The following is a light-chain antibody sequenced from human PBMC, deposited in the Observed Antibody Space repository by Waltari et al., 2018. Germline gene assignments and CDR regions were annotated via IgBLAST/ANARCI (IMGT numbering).Light chain of an antibody. Sequence: QSALTQPASVSGTPGQSITISCTGTTSDVGSYNLVSWYHHPPGKAPNLMICEVITRPVGFSNAFSGSKSGMSSYLTLSGLQAEDEAGYYCCSYAGSVNYLFGTGTKVTVL. CDR2: EVI. J-gene: IGLJ1*01. CDR3: CSYAGSVNYL. CDR1: TSDVGSYNL. V-gene: IGLV2-23*02.